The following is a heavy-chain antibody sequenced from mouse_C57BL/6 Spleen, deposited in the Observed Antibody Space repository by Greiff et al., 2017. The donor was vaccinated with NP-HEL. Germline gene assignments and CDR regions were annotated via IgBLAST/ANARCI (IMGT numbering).Heavy chain of an antibody. CDR2: IDPETGGT. D-gene: IGHD2-5*01. CDR3: TRRSPDNSNYGFAY. J-gene: IGHJ3*01. V-gene: IGHV1-15*01. Sequence: QVQLQQSGAELVRPGASVTLSCKASGYTFTDYEMHWVKQTPVHGLEWIGAIDPETGGTAYNQKFKGKAILTADKSSSTAYMELRSLTSEDSAVYDGTRRSPDNSNYGFAYWGQGTLVTVSA. CDR1: GYTFTDYE.